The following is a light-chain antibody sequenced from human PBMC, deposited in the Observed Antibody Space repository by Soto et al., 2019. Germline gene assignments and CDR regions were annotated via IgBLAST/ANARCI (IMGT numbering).Light chain of an antibody. Sequence: GERATLSCRASQSVSSYLAWYQQKPGQAPRLLIYDASNRATGIPARFSGSGSGTDFTLSISSLEPKEFAVYFCPQLGTFGQDTDVDIK. V-gene: IGKV3-11*01. CDR1: QSVSSY. CDR3: PQLGT. CDR2: DAS. J-gene: IGKJ1*01.